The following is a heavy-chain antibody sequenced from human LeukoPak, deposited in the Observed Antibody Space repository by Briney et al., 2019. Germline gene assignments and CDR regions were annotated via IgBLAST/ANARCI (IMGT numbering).Heavy chain of an antibody. J-gene: IGHJ4*02. V-gene: IGHV3-23*01. Sequence: GGSPRLSCAASGFTFRSYGMSWVRQAPGKGLEWVSSLGGSGGSTYYADSVKGRFTISRDNSKNTLFLHMNSLRAEDTAVYYCAKALGGYDFDYWGQGTLVTVSS. D-gene: IGHD3-16*01. CDR1: GFTFRSYG. CDR3: AKALGGYDFDY. CDR2: LGGSGGST.